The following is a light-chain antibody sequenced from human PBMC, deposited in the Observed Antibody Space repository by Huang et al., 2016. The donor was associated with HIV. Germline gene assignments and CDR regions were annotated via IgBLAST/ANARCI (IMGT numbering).Light chain of an antibody. CDR3: QQYYSFPLT. CDR1: QDINTY. Sequence: AIRITQSPSSLSASTGDKVSITCRASQDINTYLAWYQQKPGKPPSLLIYATSTLQSGVPSRFSGSGSRTDFTLTITHLQSEDFATYYCQQYYSFPLTFGQGSQVEV. J-gene: IGKJ1*01. CDR2: ATS. V-gene: IGKV1-8*01.